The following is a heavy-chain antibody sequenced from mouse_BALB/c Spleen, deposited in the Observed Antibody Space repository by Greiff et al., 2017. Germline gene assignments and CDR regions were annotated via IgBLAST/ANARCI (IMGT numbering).Heavy chain of an antibody. D-gene: IGHD1-1*01. J-gene: IGHJ1*01. CDR1: GYSITSGYY. CDR2: ISYDGSN. Sequence: ESGPGLVKPSQSLSLTCSVTGYSITSGYYWNWIRQFPGNKLEWMGYISYDGSNNYNPSLKNRISITRDTSKNQFCLKLNSVTTEDTATYYCARGAVVYWYFDVWGAGTTVTVSS. V-gene: IGHV3-6*02. CDR3: ARGAVVYWYFDV.